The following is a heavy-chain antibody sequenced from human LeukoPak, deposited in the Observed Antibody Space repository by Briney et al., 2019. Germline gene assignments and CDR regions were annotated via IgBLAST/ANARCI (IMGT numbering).Heavy chain of an antibody. D-gene: IGHD2/OR15-2a*01. CDR1: GGSFSSGDYY. J-gene: IGHJ4*02. Sequence: PSETLSLTCSVSGGSFSSGDYYWSWIRQPPGKGLEWVGYIYYSGRTYYSPSLMSRVTISIDTSKNQFSLKLSSVTDADTAVYYCATGRFYGPAVYWGQGTLLTVSS. V-gene: IGHV4-30-4*01. CDR2: IYYSGRT. CDR3: ATGRFYGPAVY.